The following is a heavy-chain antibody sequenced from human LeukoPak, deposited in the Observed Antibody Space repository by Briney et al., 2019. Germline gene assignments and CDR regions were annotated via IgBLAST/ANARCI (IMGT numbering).Heavy chain of an antibody. V-gene: IGHV4-39*07. Sequence: PSETLSLTCTVSGGSISSSSYYWGWIRQPPGKGLEWIGSIYYSGSTYYNPSLKSRVTISVDTSKNQFSLKLSSVTAADTAVYYCARDEERAPYYYDSSGYSNFDYWGQGTLVTVSS. D-gene: IGHD3-22*01. CDR3: ARDEERAPYYYDSSGYSNFDY. CDR2: IYYSGST. J-gene: IGHJ4*02. CDR1: GGSISSSSYY.